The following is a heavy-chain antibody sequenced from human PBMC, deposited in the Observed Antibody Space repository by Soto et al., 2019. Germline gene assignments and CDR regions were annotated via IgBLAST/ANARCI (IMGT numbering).Heavy chain of an antibody. D-gene: IGHD1-7*01. CDR1: GFTFSSYA. CDR2: ISYDGSNK. Sequence: GGSLRLSCAASGFTFSSYAMHWVRQAPGKGLEWVAVISYDGSNKYYADSVKGRFTTSRDNSKNTLYLQMNSLRAGDTAVYYCARDSRTGTTAYYYYGMDVWGQGTTVTVSS. J-gene: IGHJ6*02. CDR3: ARDSRTGTTAYYYYGMDV. V-gene: IGHV3-30-3*01.